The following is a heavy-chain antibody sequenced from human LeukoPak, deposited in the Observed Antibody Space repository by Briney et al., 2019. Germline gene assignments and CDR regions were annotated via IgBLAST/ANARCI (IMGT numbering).Heavy chain of an antibody. Sequence: ASVKVSCKASGYTFTGYYMHWVRQAPGQGLEWMGWINPNSGGTNYAQKFQGRVTMTRDTSISTAYMELSRLRSDDTAVYYCARASRYNWNNRFDPWGQGTLVTVSS. CDR2: INPNSGGT. CDR1: GYTFTGYY. CDR3: ARASRYNWNNRFDP. V-gene: IGHV1-2*02. D-gene: IGHD1-1*01. J-gene: IGHJ5*02.